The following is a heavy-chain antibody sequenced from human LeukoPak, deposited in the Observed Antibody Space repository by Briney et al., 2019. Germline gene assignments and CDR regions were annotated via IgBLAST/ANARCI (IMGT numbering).Heavy chain of an antibody. V-gene: IGHV4-59*08. CDR3: ARAVSSGYYMDV. J-gene: IGHJ6*03. Sequence: SETLSLTCTVSGGSINSYYWSWLRQFPGKGLEWIAYISYIGITDYNPSLRSRVTISVDTSKNQFSLKLTSLTATDTAVYYCARAVSSGYYMDVWGKGTTVTVSS. CDR1: GGSINSYY. D-gene: IGHD3-22*01. CDR2: ISYIGIT.